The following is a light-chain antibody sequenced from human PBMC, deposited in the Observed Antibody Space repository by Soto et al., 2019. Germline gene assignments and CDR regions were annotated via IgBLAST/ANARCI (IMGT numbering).Light chain of an antibody. CDR3: QKYNSAPWT. Sequence: DFRMTQSPSSLSASVGDRVTITCRASQGISNSLAWYQQKPGRVPKLLIYAASTLQSGVPSRFSGSGSGTYFTLTISSLQPEDGATYYCQKYNSAPWTFGQGTKVE. CDR2: AAS. CDR1: QGISNS. J-gene: IGKJ1*01. V-gene: IGKV1-27*01.